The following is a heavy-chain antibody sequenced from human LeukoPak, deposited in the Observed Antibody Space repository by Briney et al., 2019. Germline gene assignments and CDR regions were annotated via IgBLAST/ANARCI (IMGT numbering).Heavy chain of an antibody. D-gene: IGHD4-17*01. J-gene: IGHJ4*02. V-gene: IGHV4-59*01. Sequence: PSETLSLTCTVSGGSISSYYWSWIRQPPGKGLEWIGYIYYGGSTNYNPSLKSRVTISVDTSKNQFSLKLSSVTAADTAVYYCARAPDDCGDYSYYFDYWGQGTLVTVSS. CDR1: GGSISSYY. CDR3: ARAPDDCGDYSYYFDY. CDR2: IYYGGST.